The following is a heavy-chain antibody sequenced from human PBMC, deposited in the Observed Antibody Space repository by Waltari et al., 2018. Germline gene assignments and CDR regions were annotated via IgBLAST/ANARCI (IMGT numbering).Heavy chain of an antibody. CDR3: ARNVVWSGYYTLNYWDY. CDR1: GGSISSYY. CDR2: IYYSGGT. V-gene: IGHV4-59*01. D-gene: IGHD3-3*01. J-gene: IGHJ4*02. Sequence: QVQLQESGPGLVQPSETLSLTCTVSGGSISSYYWSWIRQPPGKGLEWIGYIYYSGGTNYNPSLKSLDTISVETSKNQFSQKLSTVTAADTAVYYCARNVVWSGYYTLNYWDYWGQGTLVTVSS.